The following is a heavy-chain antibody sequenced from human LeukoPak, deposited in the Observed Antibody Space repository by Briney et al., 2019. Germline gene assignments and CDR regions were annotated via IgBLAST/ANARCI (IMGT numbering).Heavy chain of an antibody. Sequence: GASVKVSCKASGYTFTSYYMHWVRQAPGQGLEWMGIINPSGGSTSYAQKFQGRVTMTRDTSTSTVYMELSSLRSEDTAVYYCASSRYYYGSGSYYILDYWGQGTLVTVSS. CDR2: INPSGGST. D-gene: IGHD3-10*01. J-gene: IGHJ4*02. CDR1: GYTFTSYY. CDR3: ASSRYYYGSGSYYILDY. V-gene: IGHV1-46*01.